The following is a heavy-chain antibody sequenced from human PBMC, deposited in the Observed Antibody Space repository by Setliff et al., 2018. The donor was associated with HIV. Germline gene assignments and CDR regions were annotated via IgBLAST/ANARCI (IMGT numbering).Heavy chain of an antibody. D-gene: IGHD6-19*01. Sequence: SQTLSLTCAISGDSVSSNNAAWNWIRQSPLRGLEWLGRTYYRSKWYFDYAVSVKSRIIIIPDTSKNQFSLHLNSVTPEDTAVYYCARGSYGSVLLWGQGTLVTVSS. CDR1: GDSVSSNNAA. CDR3: ARGSYGSVLL. V-gene: IGHV6-1*01. J-gene: IGHJ4*02. CDR2: TYYRSKWYF.